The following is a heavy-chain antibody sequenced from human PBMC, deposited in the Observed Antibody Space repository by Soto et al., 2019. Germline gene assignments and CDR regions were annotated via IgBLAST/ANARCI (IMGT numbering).Heavy chain of an antibody. J-gene: IGHJ6*02. CDR1: GGSFSGYN. D-gene: IGHD3-10*01. CDR2: INHSGST. Sequence: SETLSLTCAVYGGSFSGYNWSWIRQPPGKGLEWIGEINHSGSTNYNPSLKSRVTISVDTSKNQFSLKLSSVTAADTAVYYCARGHSGVRGVITYYYYYGMDVWGQGTTVTVSS. CDR3: ARGHSGVRGVITYYYYYGMDV. V-gene: IGHV4-34*01.